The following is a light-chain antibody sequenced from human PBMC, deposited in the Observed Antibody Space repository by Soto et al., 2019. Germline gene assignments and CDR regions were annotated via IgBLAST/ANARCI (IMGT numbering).Light chain of an antibody. J-gene: IGLJ1*01. CDR1: SSDVGGYNY. Sequence: QSVLTQPASVSGSPGQSITISCTGTSSDVGGYNYVSWYQQHPGKAPKLMIYDVCNRPSGVSNRFSGSKSGNTASLTISGLQAEDEADYYCTSYTGSSTHVFGTGTKVTVL. V-gene: IGLV2-14*01. CDR2: DVC. CDR3: TSYTGSSTHV.